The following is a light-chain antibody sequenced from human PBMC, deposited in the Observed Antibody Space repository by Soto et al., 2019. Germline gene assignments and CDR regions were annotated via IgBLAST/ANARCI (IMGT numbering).Light chain of an antibody. J-gene: IGKJ1*01. CDR1: QSLSSW. CDR3: QQDNSYPWT. CDR2: DAS. Sequence: DIPMTQSPSTLSASVGDRVTITCRASQSLSSWLAWYQQKPGNAPKLLIYDASSLESVVPSRFSGSGSGTEFTLTIRSLQPDDFATYYCQQDNSYPWTFGQGTKVDI. V-gene: IGKV1-5*01.